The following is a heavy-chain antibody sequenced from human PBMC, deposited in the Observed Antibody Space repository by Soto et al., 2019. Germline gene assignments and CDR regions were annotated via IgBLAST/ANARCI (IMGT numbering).Heavy chain of an antibody. CDR2: TSTFNGDT. Sequence: SLVNVYCNASGYTFSTYGISWVRQAPGQGLEWMAWTSTFNGDTNYAQKLQDRVSMTTDRLTTTAYMELRSLRSDDTAIYYCARDSAAHGPVFDYWGQGTRVNVSS. CDR3: ARDSAAHGPVFDY. V-gene: IGHV1-18*04. CDR1: GYTFSTYG. J-gene: IGHJ4*02. D-gene: IGHD6-13*01.